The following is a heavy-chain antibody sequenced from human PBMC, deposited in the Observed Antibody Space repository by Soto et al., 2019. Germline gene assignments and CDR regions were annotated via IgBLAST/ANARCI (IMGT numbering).Heavy chain of an antibody. CDR3: ARVKLLGWYYFYTDA. CDR2: INHSGST. V-gene: IGHV4-34*01. Sequence: SETLSLTCAVYGGSFSGYYWSWIRQPPGKGLEWIGEINHSGSTNYNPSLKSRVTISVDTSKNQFSLKLSSVTAADTAVYYCARVKLLGWYYFYTDAWRHAIPITVYS. CDR1: GGSFSGYY. D-gene: IGHD6-19*01. J-gene: IGHJ6*02.